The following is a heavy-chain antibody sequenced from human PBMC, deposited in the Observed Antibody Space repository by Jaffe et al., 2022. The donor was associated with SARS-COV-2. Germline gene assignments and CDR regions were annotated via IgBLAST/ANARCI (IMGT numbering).Heavy chain of an antibody. CDR2: INPSGGST. D-gene: IGHD1-1*01. CDR1: GYTFTSYY. Sequence: QVQLVQSGAEVKKPGASVKVSCKASGYTFTSYYMHWVRQAPGQGLEWMGIINPSGGSTSYAQKFQGRVTMTRDTSTSTVYMELSSLRSEDTAVYYCALNPGGGPHYYYGMDVWGQGTTVTVSS. V-gene: IGHV1-46*01. CDR3: ALNPGGGPHYYYGMDV. J-gene: IGHJ6*02.